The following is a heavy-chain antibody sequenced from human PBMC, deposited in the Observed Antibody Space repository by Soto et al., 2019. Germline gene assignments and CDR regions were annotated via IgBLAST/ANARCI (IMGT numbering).Heavy chain of an antibody. CDR2: IYWDDDK. CDR3: AHKGGRGAGMDV. V-gene: IGHV2-5*02. Sequence: QITLKESGPTLVKPTQTLTLTCTFSGFSVSTSGVGVAWIRQPPGKALEWLALIYWDDDKRYSPFLQSRVTITKETSKNQVVLTMTNMDPVDTATYYCAHKGGRGAGMDVWGQGTTVTVS. D-gene: IGHD2-15*01. CDR1: GFSVSTSGVG. J-gene: IGHJ6*02.